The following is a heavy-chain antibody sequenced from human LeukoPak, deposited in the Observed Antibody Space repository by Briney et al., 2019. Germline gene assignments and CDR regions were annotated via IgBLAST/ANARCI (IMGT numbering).Heavy chain of an antibody. Sequence: SETLSLTCTVSGGSISSGSYYWSWIRQPAGKGLEWIGHIYTTGSTNYNPSLKSRVTISLDTSKNQFSLKLSSVTAADTAVYYCARAGSGALRDWGQGTLVTVSS. V-gene: IGHV4-61*09. J-gene: IGHJ4*02. D-gene: IGHD3-10*01. CDR1: GGSISSGSYY. CDR3: ARAGSGALRD. CDR2: IYTTGST.